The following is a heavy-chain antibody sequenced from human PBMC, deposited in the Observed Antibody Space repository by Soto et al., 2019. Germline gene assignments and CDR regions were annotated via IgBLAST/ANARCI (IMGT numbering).Heavy chain of an antibody. CDR2: IKSKTDGGTT. V-gene: IGHV3-15*01. CDR3: TTLRYYYGSGSYPEPHYYYYYYMDV. D-gene: IGHD3-10*01. Sequence: GGSLRLSCAASGFTFSNAWMSWVRQAPGKGLEWVGRIKSKTDGGTTDYAAPVKGRFTISRDDSKNTLYLQMNSLKTEDTAVYYCTTLRYYYGSGSYPEPHYYYYYYMDVWGKGTTVTVSS. CDR1: GFTFSNAW. J-gene: IGHJ6*03.